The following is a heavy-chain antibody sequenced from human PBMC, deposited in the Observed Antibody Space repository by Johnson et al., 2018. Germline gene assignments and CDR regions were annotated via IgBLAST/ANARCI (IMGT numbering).Heavy chain of an antibody. Sequence: VQLVGSGGGLVQXGGSXRLXCAASGFSFSDYVLSWVRQAPGKGPEWVSSPSGSGGSTAYVDSLRGRVAISRDNFKNMLYLQMNSLRVGDTALYYCAKAVRGNYFGDAFDIWGQGTMVTVSS. CDR1: GFSFSDYV. D-gene: IGHD1-26*01. V-gene: IGHV3-23*04. CDR2: PSGSGGST. CDR3: AKAVRGNYFGDAFDI. J-gene: IGHJ3*02.